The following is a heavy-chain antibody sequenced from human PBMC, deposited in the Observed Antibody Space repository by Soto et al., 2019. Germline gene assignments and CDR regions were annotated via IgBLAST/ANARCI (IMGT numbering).Heavy chain of an antibody. CDR2: ISAYNGNT. CDR3: ALTERIVHADGMDV. V-gene: IGHV1-18*01. Sequence: SVKVSSKASCYTFTSYGISWLPQAPGQGLEWMGWISAYNGNTNYAQKLQGRVTMTTDTSTSKDYMELRSLRSDDTAVYYCALTERIVHADGMDVWGQGPTVTVSS. D-gene: IGHD2-8*01. CDR1: CYTFTSYG. J-gene: IGHJ6*02.